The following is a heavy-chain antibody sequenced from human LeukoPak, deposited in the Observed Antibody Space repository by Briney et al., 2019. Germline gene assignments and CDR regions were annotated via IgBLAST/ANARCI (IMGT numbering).Heavy chain of an antibody. CDR3: AKDPTVVTPFDY. Sequence: GGSLRLSCAASGFTFSSYAMSWVRHAPGKGLEWVSAISGSGGSTYYADSVKVRFTISRDNSKNTLYLQMNSLKAEDTAVYYCAKDPTVVTPFDYWGQGTLVTDSS. V-gene: IGHV3-23*01. D-gene: IGHD4-23*01. J-gene: IGHJ4*02. CDR2: ISGSGGST. CDR1: GFTFSSYA.